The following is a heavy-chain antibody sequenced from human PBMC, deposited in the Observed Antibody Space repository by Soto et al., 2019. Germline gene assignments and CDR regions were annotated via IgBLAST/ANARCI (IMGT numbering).Heavy chain of an antibody. CDR2: IKQDGSEK. J-gene: IGHJ5*02. CDR3: AREDIVVVPAGPGGWFDP. CDR1: GFTFSSYW. D-gene: IGHD2-2*01. V-gene: IGHV3-7*03. Sequence: HPGGSLRLSCAASGFTFSSYWMSWVRQAPGKGLEWVANIKQDGSEKYYVDSVKGRFTISRDNAKNSLYLQMNSLRAEDTAVYYCAREDIVVVPAGPGGWFDPWGQGTLVTVSS.